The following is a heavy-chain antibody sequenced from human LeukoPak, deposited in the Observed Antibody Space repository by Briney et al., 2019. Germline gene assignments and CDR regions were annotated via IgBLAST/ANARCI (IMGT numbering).Heavy chain of an antibody. CDR2: INPSGGNT. CDR3: ASPSYYYMDV. V-gene: IGHV1-46*02. Sequence: ASVKVSCKASGYNFNSYYMHRVRQAPGQGLEWMGTINPSGGNTIYARKFQGRVTMTRDTSTSTVYMELSSLRSEDTAVYYCASPSYYYMDVWDKGTTVTVSS. CDR1: GYNFNSYY. J-gene: IGHJ6*03.